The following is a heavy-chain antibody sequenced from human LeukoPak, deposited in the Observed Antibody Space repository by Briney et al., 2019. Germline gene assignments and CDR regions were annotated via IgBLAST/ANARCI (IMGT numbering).Heavy chain of an antibody. J-gene: IGHJ6*03. CDR2: INHSGST. CDR1: GGSFSGYY. CDR3: ARKRPYYKYYMDV. Sequence: SETLSLTCVVYGGSFSGYYWSWLRQPPGKGLEWIGEINHSGSTNYNPPLKSRVTISVDTSKNQFSLKLSSVTAADTAVYYCARKRPYYKYYMDVWGKGTTVTVSS. V-gene: IGHV4-34*01.